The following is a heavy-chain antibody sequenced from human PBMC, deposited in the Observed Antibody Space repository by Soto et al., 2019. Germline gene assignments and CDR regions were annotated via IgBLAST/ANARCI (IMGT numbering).Heavy chain of an antibody. CDR1: GFTFSSYS. Sequence: GGSLRLSCASSGFTFSSYSMNCVRHAPGKGLEWVSSISSSSSYIYYADSVKGRFTISRDNAKNSLYLQMNSLKADDTAVYYCARDTPYRSKTFEPWGQGTIITVS. V-gene: IGHV3-21*01. CDR2: ISSSSSYI. D-gene: IGHD6-13*01. J-gene: IGHJ5*02. CDR3: ARDTPYRSKTFEP.